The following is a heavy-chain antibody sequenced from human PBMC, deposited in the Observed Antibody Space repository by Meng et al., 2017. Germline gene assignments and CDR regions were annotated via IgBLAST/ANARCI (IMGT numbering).Heavy chain of an antibody. CDR1: GFTFSSYA. V-gene: IGHV3-23*01. Sequence: GGSLRLSCAASGFTFSSYAMSWVRQAPGKGLEWVSTISGSGGSTYYADSVKGRFTISRDNSKNTLYLQMNSLRAEDTAVYYCATEGGYQDAFDIWGQGTMVTVSS. J-gene: IGHJ3*02. CDR2: ISGSGGST. D-gene: IGHD6-13*01. CDR3: ATEGGYQDAFDI.